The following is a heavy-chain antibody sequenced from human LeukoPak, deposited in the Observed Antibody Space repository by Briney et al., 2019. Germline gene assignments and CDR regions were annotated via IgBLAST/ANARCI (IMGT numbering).Heavy chain of an antibody. J-gene: IGHJ4*02. V-gene: IGHV4-59*01. Sequence: SETLSLTCTVSGGSINSYYWSWIRQPPGRGLEWIGSIHYSGSTSYNPSLRSRVTISVDKSKNQFFLKLSSVTATDTAVYYCARHSTFFGVVIIKGRVRGPFDYWGQGTLVTVSS. CDR3: ARHSTFFGVVIIKGRVRGPFDY. CDR1: GGSINSYY. CDR2: IHYSGST. D-gene: IGHD3-3*01.